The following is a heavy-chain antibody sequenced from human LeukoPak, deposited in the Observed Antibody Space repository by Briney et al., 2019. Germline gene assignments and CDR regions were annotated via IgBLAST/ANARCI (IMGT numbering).Heavy chain of an antibody. D-gene: IGHD3-22*01. J-gene: IGHJ3*02. CDR2: INHSGST. V-gene: IGHV4-39*07. Sequence: SETLSLTCTVSGGSISSSSNYWSWIRQPPGKGLEWIGEINHSGSTNYNPSLKSRVTISVDTSKNQFSLKLSSVTAADTAVYYCARGPRITMIVVVHSYAFDIWGQGTMVTVSS. CDR3: ARGPRITMIVVVHSYAFDI. CDR1: GGSISSSSNY.